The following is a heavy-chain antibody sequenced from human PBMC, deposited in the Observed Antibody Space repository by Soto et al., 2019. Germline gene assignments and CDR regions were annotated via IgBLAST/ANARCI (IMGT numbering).Heavy chain of an antibody. Sequence: GGSLRLSCEASGFTFINYAMSWVRQSPGKGLEWVSSISDTGGDSYYADSMDGRFTVSRDNSKNTLYLQINSLRAEDTAIYYCVRFLYLSATMPCLDLWCPGALVTVSS. CDR2: ISDTGGDS. V-gene: IGHV3-23*01. D-gene: IGHD1-1*01. CDR1: GFTFINYA. CDR3: VRFLYLSATMPCLDL. J-gene: IGHJ5*02.